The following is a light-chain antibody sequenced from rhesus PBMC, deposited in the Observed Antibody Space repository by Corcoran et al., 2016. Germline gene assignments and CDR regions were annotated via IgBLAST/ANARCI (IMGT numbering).Light chain of an antibody. CDR3: QQGYSTPLT. CDR1: QGISNA. V-gene: IGKV1-33*02. Sequence: DIQMSQSPSSLSASVGDKVTITCRASQGISNALAWYQQKPGKAPKLLIYGAASLEIGVPSRFSASRSGTDFTLTINSLQPEDFATYFCQQGYSTPLTFGGGTKVDLK. J-gene: IGKJ4*01. CDR2: GAA.